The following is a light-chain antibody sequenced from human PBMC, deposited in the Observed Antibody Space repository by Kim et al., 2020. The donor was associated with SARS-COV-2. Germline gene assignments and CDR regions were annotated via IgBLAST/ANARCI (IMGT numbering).Light chain of an antibody. J-gene: IGKJ4*01. Sequence: SPGEKATLSCRASQSVSSNLAWDQQKPGQAPRLLIYGASTRATGIPAMFSGSGSGTEFTLTISSMQSEDFAVYYCQQYNNWPPLTFGGGTKVDIK. CDR2: GAS. CDR3: QQYNNWPPLT. CDR1: QSVSSN. V-gene: IGKV3-15*01.